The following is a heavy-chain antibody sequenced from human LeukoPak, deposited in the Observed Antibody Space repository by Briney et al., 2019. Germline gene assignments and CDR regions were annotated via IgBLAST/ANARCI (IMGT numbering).Heavy chain of an antibody. CDR2: MHYSGIT. J-gene: IGHJ5*02. V-gene: IGHV4-39*01. Sequence: SETLSLTCIVSGGSISSGSHYWGWIRQPPGKGLEWTGSMHYSGITYYNPSLTSRVTISVDTSKNQFSLRLTSVTAADTAVYYCARHEHHRRIAATVDWFDPWGQGTLVTVSS. CDR1: GGSISSGSHY. D-gene: IGHD6-6*01. CDR3: ARHEHHRRIAATVDWFDP.